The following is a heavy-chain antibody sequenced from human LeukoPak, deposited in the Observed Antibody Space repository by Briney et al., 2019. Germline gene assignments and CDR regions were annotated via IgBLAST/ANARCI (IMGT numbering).Heavy chain of an antibody. V-gene: IGHV3-33*06. J-gene: IGHJ4*02. Sequence: GGSLRLSCAASGFTFSSYGMHWVRQAPGKGLEWVAAIWYDGSNKYYADSVKGRFTISRDNSKNTLYLQMNSLRAEDTAVYYCAKSDYPIVGATSMDYWGQGTLVTVSS. CDR1: GFTFSSYG. D-gene: IGHD1-26*01. CDR2: IWYDGSNK. CDR3: AKSDYPIVGATSMDY.